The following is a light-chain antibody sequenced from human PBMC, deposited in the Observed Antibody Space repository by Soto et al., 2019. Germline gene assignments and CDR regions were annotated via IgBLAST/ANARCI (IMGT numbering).Light chain of an antibody. CDR2: GAS. Sequence: EMVMTQSPATLSVSPGEKATLSCRASQSVSSSLAWYQQIPGQAPGLLIYGASTRATAIPARFSGSGSGTDFTLTISSLQSEDFAIYYCQQYDNWPWTFGQGTKVEIK. CDR3: QQYDNWPWT. CDR1: QSVSSS. J-gene: IGKJ1*01. V-gene: IGKV3-15*01.